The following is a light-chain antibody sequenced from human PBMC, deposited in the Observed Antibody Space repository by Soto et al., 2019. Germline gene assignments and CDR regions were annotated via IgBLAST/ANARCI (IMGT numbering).Light chain of an antibody. CDR1: QSVSSY. V-gene: IGKV3-15*01. CDR3: QQYKNWPL. CDR2: GAS. Sequence: EIVLTQSPATLSLSPGERSTLSCRASQSVSSYLAWYQQKPGQAPRLLLHGASTRATGIPVRFSGSGFGTEFTLTISSLQSEDFAVYYCQQYKNWPLFGQGTRLEI. J-gene: IGKJ5*01.